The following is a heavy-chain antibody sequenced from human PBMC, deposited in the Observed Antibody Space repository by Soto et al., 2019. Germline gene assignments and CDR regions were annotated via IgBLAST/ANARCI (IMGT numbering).Heavy chain of an antibody. CDR3: STGIWCDN. CDR1: GFIFSNAW. V-gene: IGHV3-15*05. CDR2: IKSKSDGETT. Sequence: GGSLRLSCAGSGFIFSNAWMSWVRQAPGKGLEWVGRIKSKSDGETTDYAAPGKGRFTITRDDSRNTVYLQMNSLKSEDTAVYYCSTGIWCDNWGQGT. D-gene: IGHD3-3*02. J-gene: IGHJ4*02.